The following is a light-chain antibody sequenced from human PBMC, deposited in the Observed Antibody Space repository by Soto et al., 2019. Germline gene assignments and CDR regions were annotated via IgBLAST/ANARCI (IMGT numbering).Light chain of an antibody. V-gene: IGLV2-14*01. CDR2: DVS. CDR3: SSYASSSTLV. J-gene: IGLJ2*01. Sequence: QSVLTQPASVSGSPGQSITISCTGTSSDVGGYDYVSWYQQHPGKVPKLMIYDVSSRPSGVSNRFSGSKSGNTASLTISGLQADDEADYYCSSYASSSTLVFGGGTKLTVL. CDR1: SSDVGGYDY.